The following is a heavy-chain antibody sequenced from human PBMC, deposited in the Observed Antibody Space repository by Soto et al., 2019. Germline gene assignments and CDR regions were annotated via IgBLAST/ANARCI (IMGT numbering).Heavy chain of an antibody. CDR3: ARSLPGTYGAFDL. Sequence: EVQLVDSGGGLVQPGGSLRLSCAASEFTFRSYWMHWVRQSPGKGLVWVSRISGDGSSTSYADSVKGRFTISRDNAKNTMNVQMDSLRAEDTAVYYCARSLPGTYGAFDLWGQGTMVTVSS. J-gene: IGHJ3*01. D-gene: IGHD1-7*01. CDR1: EFTFRSYW. CDR2: ISGDGSST. V-gene: IGHV3-74*01.